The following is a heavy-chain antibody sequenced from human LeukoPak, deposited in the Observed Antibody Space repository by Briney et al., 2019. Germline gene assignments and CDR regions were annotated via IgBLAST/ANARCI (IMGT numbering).Heavy chain of an antibody. CDR2: IKQDGSDK. CDR3: ARDFTWTGGYFDF. CDR1: GFTFSNYW. V-gene: IGHV3-7*01. J-gene: IGHJ4*02. D-gene: IGHD1-14*01. Sequence: GGSLRLSCETSGFTFSNYWMTWVRQSPGKGLEWVANIKQDGSDKYYVESVRGRFTISRDNAKNSLYLQMNSLGLEDTAVYYCARDFTWTGGYFDFWGQGTLVTVSS.